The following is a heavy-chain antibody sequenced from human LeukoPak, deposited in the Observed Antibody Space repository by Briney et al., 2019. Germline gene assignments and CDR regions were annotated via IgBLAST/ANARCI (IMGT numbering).Heavy chain of an antibody. V-gene: IGHV3-48*01. CDR2: ISSSSSTI. J-gene: IGHJ4*02. Sequence: AGGSLRLSCAASGFTFSNAWMSWVRQAPGKGLEWVSYISSSSSTIYYADSVKGRFTISRDNAKNSLYLQMNSLRAEDTAVYYCARDGYNLIFDYWGQGTLVTVSS. CDR3: ARDGYNLIFDY. CDR1: GFTFSNAW. D-gene: IGHD5-24*01.